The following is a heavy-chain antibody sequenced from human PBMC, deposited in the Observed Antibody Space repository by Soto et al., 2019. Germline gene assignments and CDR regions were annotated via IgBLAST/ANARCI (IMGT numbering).Heavy chain of an antibody. CDR1: GYIFKNYA. CDR2: IIPVFGTP. CDR3: ARHLYDYVWGSYRH. V-gene: IGHV1-69*13. D-gene: IGHD3-16*02. Sequence: SVKVSCKSSGYIFKNYAVTWLRQAPGQGLEWMGGIIPVFGTPDYSQKFRGRVTITADESTSTVYMELRSLTSEDTAVYYCARHLYDYVWGSYRHWGQGTLVTV. J-gene: IGHJ4*02.